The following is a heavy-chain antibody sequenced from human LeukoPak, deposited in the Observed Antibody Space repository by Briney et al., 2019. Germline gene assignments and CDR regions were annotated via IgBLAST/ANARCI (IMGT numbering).Heavy chain of an antibody. D-gene: IGHD6-13*01. CDR2: ISSSSSTI. CDR1: GFTFSSYS. CDR3: ARVLGYSSSWPFDY. Sequence: GGSLRLSCAASGFTFSSYSMNWVRQAPGKGLEWVSYISSSSSTIYYTDSVKGRFTISRDNAKNSLYLQMHSLRAEDTAVYYCARVLGYSSSWPFDYWGQGTLVTVSS. J-gene: IGHJ4*02. V-gene: IGHV3-48*04.